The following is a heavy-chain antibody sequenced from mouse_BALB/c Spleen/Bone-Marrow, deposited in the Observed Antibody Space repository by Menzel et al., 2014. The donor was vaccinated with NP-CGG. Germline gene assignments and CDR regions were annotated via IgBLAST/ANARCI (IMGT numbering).Heavy chain of an antibody. V-gene: IGHV5-6-5*01. J-gene: IGHJ3*01. CDR1: GFTLSTYA. Sequence: EVQGVESGGGLVKPGGSLKLSCAASGFTLSTYAMSWVRQTPEKRLEWVASISSGGAIYYVDSLKGRFTISRDNARNILYLQMNSLRSEDTAMYYCARGPSSLMAWFAYWGQGTLVTVSA. CDR2: ISSGGAI. D-gene: IGHD2-3*01. CDR3: ARGPSSLMAWFAY.